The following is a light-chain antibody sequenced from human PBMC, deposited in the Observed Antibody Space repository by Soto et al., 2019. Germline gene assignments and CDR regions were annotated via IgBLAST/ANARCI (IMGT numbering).Light chain of an antibody. CDR2: DNN. V-gene: IGLV1-51*01. CDR3: GTWDSSLSAVV. J-gene: IGLJ2*01. Sequence: QSVLTQPPSASATPGQRVSISCSGSRSNIGSNYVYWYQQLPGTAPKLLIYDNNKRPSGIPDRFSGSKSGTSATLGITGLQTGDEADYYCGTWDSSLSAVVFGGGTKLTVL. CDR1: RSNIGSNY.